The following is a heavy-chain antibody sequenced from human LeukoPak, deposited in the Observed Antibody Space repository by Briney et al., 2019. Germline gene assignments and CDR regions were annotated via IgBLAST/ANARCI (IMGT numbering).Heavy chain of an antibody. V-gene: IGHV3-23*01. J-gene: IGHJ4*02. CDR3: TKRVKYGGTWDHFAD. CDR2: VNADGGNT. D-gene: IGHD1-26*01. Sequence: GGSLRLSCAASGFTFDNYRMSWVRQAPGKGLEWVSTVNADGGNTYYADSVKGRFTISRDNSKSTLILQVNSPRVEDTALYYCTKRVKYGGTWDHFADWGQGTLVTVSS. CDR1: GFTFDNYR.